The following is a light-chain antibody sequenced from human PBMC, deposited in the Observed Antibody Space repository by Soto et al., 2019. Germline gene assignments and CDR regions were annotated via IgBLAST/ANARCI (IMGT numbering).Light chain of an antibody. Sequence: DIQMTQSPSTLSASVGDRVTITCRASQSISGWLAWYQQKPGKAPKLLIYDASSLESVVPSRFSGSGSGTEFTLTISSLQPDDFATYYCQQYNSYGTFGQGTKV. J-gene: IGKJ1*01. CDR1: QSISGW. CDR2: DAS. CDR3: QQYNSYGT. V-gene: IGKV1-5*01.